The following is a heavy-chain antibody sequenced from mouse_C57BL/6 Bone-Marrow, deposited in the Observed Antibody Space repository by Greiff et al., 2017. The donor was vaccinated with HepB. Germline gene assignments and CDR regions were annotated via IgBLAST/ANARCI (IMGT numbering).Heavy chain of an antibody. J-gene: IGHJ4*01. Sequence: QVQLQQPGAELVKPGASVKLSCKASGYTFTSYWMHWVKQRPGRGLEWIGRIDPNSGGTKYNEKFKSKATLTVDKPSSTAYMQLSILTSEDSAVYYCATAQASAMDYWGQGTSFTVSS. V-gene: IGHV1-72*01. CDR3: ATAQASAMDY. CDR1: GYTFTSYW. D-gene: IGHD3-2*02. CDR2: IDPNSGGT.